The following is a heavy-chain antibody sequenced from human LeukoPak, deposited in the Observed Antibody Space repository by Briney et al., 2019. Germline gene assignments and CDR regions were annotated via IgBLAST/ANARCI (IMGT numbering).Heavy chain of an antibody. V-gene: IGHV3-30*02. CDR2: IRYDGSNK. D-gene: IGHD2-2*02. CDR3: AKDLIVVVPAAITSLDY. J-gene: IGHJ4*02. CDR1: GFTFSSYG. Sequence: PGGXXXXXCAASGFTFSSYGMHWVRQAPGKGLEWVAFIRYDGSNKYYADSVKGRFTISRDNSKNTLYLQMSSLRAEDTAVYYCAKDLIVVVPAAITSLDYWGQGTLVTVSS.